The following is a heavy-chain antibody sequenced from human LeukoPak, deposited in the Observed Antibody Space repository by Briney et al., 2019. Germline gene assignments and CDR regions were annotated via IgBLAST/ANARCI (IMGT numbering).Heavy chain of an antibody. CDR1: GFTFSSYA. CDR3: ASNNDY. D-gene: IGHD2/OR15-2a*01. J-gene: IGHJ4*02. Sequence: GGSLRLSCAASGFTFSSYAMHWVRQAPGKGLEWVAVISYDGSNKYYADSVKGRFTISRGNSKNTLYLQMNSLRAEDTAVYYCASNNDYWGQGTLVTVSS. V-gene: IGHV3-30-3*01. CDR2: ISYDGSNK.